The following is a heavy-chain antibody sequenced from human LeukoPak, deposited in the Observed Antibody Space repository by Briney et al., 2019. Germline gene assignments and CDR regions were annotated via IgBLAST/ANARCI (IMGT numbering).Heavy chain of an antibody. Sequence: ASVKVSCKASGYTFTSYDINWVRQAPGQGLEWMGGIIPIFGTANYAQKFQGRVTITADESTSTAYMELSSLRSEDTAVYYCARAHFWSGYRYYYYYGMDVWGQGTTVTVSS. J-gene: IGHJ6*02. CDR1: GYTFTSYD. D-gene: IGHD3-3*01. CDR2: IIPIFGTA. CDR3: ARAHFWSGYRYYYYYGMDV. V-gene: IGHV1-69*13.